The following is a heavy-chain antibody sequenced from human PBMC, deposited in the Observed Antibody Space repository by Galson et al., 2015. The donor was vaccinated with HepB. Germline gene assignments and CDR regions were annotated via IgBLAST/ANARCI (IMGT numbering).Heavy chain of an antibody. J-gene: IGHJ4*02. CDR2: IRYDGSNK. CDR1: GFIFRNYG. V-gene: IGHV3-30*02. Sequence: SLRLSCAASGFIFRNYGMHWVRQTPGKGLEWVASIRYDGSNKNYAASVEGRFTISRNNSNNTLYLQMNSLRAEDTAVYYCAKDKGIDSYTAGLHYWGQGTLVTVSS. CDR3: AKDKGIDSYTAGLHY. D-gene: IGHD5/OR15-5a*01.